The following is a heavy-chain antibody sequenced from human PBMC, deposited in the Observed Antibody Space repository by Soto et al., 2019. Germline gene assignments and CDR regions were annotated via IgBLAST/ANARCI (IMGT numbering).Heavy chain of an antibody. V-gene: IGHV1-69*01. CDR2: IIPVFGPP. J-gene: IGHJ4*02. D-gene: IGHD3-16*01. Sequence: QEQLVQSGAEVKKPGSSVKVSCKDSGGLFSSYAISWVRQAPGQGLEWMGGIIPVFGPPYYAQKFQGRVTITADESTNTAYMELSSLRSEDTAMYYCARGDSPYVWFNEFWGQGSLVTVSS. CDR1: GGLFSSYA. CDR3: ARGDSPYVWFNEF.